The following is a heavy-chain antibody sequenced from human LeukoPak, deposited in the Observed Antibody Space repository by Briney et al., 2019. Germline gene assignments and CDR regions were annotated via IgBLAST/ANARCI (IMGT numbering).Heavy chain of an antibody. J-gene: IGHJ4*02. D-gene: IGHD3-22*01. CDR2: INDSGGDT. Sequence: PGGSLRLSCAASGFTFRTYAMAWVRQVPGKGLEWVSSINDSGGDTYYADSVKGRFAISRDNSKNTLYLQMNSLRAEDTAVYYCAKDNFEYYDSFDYWGQGTLVTVSS. CDR3: AKDNFEYYDSFDY. CDR1: GFTFRTYA. V-gene: IGHV3-23*01.